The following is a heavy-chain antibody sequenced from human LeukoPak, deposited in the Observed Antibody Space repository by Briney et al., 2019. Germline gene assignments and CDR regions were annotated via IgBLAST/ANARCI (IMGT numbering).Heavy chain of an antibody. D-gene: IGHD5-18*01. V-gene: IGHV3-9*01. Sequence: PGGSLRLSCAASGFTFDDYAMHWVRQAPGKGLEWVSGISWNSGSIGYADSVKGRFTISRDNAKNSLYLQMNSLRAEDTAVYYCARGAYSYGYRRREILDYYYGMDVWGQGTTVTVSS. CDR1: GFTFDDYA. J-gene: IGHJ6*02. CDR2: ISWNSGSI. CDR3: ARGAYSYGYRRREILDYYYGMDV.